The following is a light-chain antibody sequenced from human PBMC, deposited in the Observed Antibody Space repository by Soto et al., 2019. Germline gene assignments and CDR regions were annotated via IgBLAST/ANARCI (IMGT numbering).Light chain of an antibody. CDR3: AAWDDSLSGHVV. CDR2: STN. Sequence: QSVLTQPPSASGTPGQRVTISCSGSSSNIKSNYEYWYQQVPGTAPKLLIYSTNQRPSGVPDRFSGSKSGTSASLAISGLRSEDEADYYCAAWDDSLSGHVVFGGGTKLTVL. J-gene: IGLJ2*01. V-gene: IGLV1-47*02. CDR1: SSNIKSNY.